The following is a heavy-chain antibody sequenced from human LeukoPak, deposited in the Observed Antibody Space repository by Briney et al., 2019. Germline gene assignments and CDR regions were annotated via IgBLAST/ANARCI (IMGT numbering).Heavy chain of an antibody. J-gene: IGHJ4*02. V-gene: IGHV5-51*01. CDR1: GYSFTSYW. D-gene: IGHD4-23*01. CDR3: ARHSTVVTLDY. CDR2: IYPGDSDT. Sequence: GESLKISCKGSGYSFTSYWIGWVRQMPGKGLEWIGIIYPGDSDTRYSPSFQGQVTISADKSISTAYLQWSSLKASDTAMYHCARHSTVVTLDYWGQGTLVTVSS.